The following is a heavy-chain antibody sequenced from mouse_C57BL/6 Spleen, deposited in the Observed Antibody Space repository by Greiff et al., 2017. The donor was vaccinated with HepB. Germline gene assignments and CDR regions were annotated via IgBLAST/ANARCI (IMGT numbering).Heavy chain of an antibody. V-gene: IGHV1-59*01. Sequence: QVQLQQPGAELVRPGTSVKLSCKASGYTFTSYWMHWVKQRPGQGLEWIGVIDPSDSYTNYNQKFKGKATLTVDTSSSTAYMQLSSLTSEDSAVYYCARSFYYYGSSYPYFDYWGQGTTLTVSS. CDR2: IDPSDSYT. D-gene: IGHD1-1*01. CDR3: ARSFYYYGSSYPYFDY. CDR1: GYTFTSYW. J-gene: IGHJ2*01.